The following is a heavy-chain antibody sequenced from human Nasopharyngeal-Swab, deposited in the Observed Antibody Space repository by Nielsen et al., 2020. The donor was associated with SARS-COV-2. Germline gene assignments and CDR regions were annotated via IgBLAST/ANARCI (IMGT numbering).Heavy chain of an antibody. Sequence: GESLKISCAASGFTFSSYSTNWVRQAPGKGLEWVSSISSSSSYIYYADSVKGRFTISRDNAKNSLYLQMNSLRAEDTAVYYCARYRRIAAADRYYYYGMDVWGQGTTVTVSS. D-gene: IGHD6-13*01. CDR3: ARYRRIAAADRYYYYGMDV. CDR2: ISSSSSYI. CDR1: GFTFSSYS. J-gene: IGHJ6*02. V-gene: IGHV3-21*04.